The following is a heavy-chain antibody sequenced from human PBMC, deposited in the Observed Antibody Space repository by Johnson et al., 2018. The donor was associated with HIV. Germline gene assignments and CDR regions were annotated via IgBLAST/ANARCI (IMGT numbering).Heavy chain of an antibody. CDR1: GFTFSFYW. CDR3: ARVEPIRRAIDAFDI. J-gene: IGHJ3*02. Sequence: MLLVESGGGLVHPGGSLRLSCVGSGFTFSFYWMNWVRQAPGKGLEWVANIKQDGSEIYYVDSVKGRFTISRDNAKNSLYLQLNSLRAEDTAVYYCARVEPIRRAIDAFDIWGQGTMVTVSS. V-gene: IGHV3-7*01. CDR2: IKQDGSEI.